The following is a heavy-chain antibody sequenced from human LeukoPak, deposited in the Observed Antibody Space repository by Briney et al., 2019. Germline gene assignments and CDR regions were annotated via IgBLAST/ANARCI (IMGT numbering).Heavy chain of an antibody. J-gene: IGHJ4*02. Sequence: GGSLRLSCAASGFTFSSYAMSWVRQAPGKGLEWVSAISGSGGSTYYADSVKGRFTISRDNSKNTLYLQMNSLRAEDTAVYYCAKDRGSRYYYGSGSPGGYYFDYWGQGTLFTVSS. CDR1: GFTFSSYA. D-gene: IGHD3-10*01. CDR3: AKDRGSRYYYGSGSPGGYYFDY. V-gene: IGHV3-23*01. CDR2: ISGSGGST.